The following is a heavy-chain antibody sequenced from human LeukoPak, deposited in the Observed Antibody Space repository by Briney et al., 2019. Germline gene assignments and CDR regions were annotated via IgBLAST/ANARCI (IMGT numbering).Heavy chain of an antibody. CDR2: IYYSGGT. D-gene: IGHD3-22*01. CDR3: ASDSSGTGTYFDY. CDR1: GGSISGSGYY. J-gene: IGHJ4*02. V-gene: IGHV4-39*07. Sequence: SETLSLTCTVSGGSISGSGYYWGWIRQPPGKGLEWIGSIYYSGGTYYNPSLRSRVTVSVDTSKNQFSLKLSSVTAADTAVYYCASDSSGTGTYFDYWGQGTLVTVSS.